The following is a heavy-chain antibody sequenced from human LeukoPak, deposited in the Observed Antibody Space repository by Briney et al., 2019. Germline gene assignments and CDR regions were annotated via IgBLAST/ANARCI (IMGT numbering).Heavy chain of an antibody. CDR2: IYYSGST. Sequence: MSSETLSLTCTVSGGSISSSSYYWGWIRQPPGKGLEWIGSIYYSGSTYYNPSLKSRVTISVDTSKNQFSLKLSSVTAADTAVYYCARHRREMATISYAFDIWGQGTMVTVSS. J-gene: IGHJ3*02. D-gene: IGHD5-24*01. CDR3: ARHRREMATISYAFDI. V-gene: IGHV4-39*07. CDR1: GGSISSSSYY.